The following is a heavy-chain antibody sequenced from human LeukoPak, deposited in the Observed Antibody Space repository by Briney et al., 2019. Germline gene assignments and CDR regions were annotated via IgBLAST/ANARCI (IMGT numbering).Heavy chain of an antibody. Sequence: PSETLSLPCTLSGRSISRGGYYWRWIRQHPAKGLECIGDIYYSGSTYYNPSLKSRVTISVDTSKNQFSLKLSSVTAADTAVYYCASGVYDSSGYYYDYWGQGTLVTVSS. J-gene: IGHJ4*02. CDR1: GRSISRGGYY. CDR2: IYYSGST. D-gene: IGHD3-22*01. CDR3: ASGVYDSSGYYYDY. V-gene: IGHV4-31*03.